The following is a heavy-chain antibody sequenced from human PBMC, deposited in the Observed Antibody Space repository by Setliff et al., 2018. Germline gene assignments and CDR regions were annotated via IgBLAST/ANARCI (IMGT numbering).Heavy chain of an antibody. CDR1: GGSISNSDYY. V-gene: IGHV4-39*01. CDR3: ARHRPNLPFDA. J-gene: IGHJ4*02. D-gene: IGHD7-27*01. CDR2: GYYSGDT. Sequence: PSETLSLTCSVSGGSISNSDYYWDWIRQPPGKGLEWIGRGYYSGDTYYIPSLLSRVTISVDTSKNQFSLKLSSVTAADTSVYFCARHRPNLPFDAWGQGALVTVSS.